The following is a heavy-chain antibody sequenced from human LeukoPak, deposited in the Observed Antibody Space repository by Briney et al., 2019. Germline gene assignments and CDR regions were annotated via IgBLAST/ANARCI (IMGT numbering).Heavy chain of an antibody. Sequence: GGSLRLSCAASGFAFSTYAMSWVRQTPGRGLEWVSSMSGSGGSTYYADSVKGRFTISRDNSKNTLHLQMNSLRVEDTAVYYRAIRQQLLSGPLDHWGQGTLVTVSS. CDR3: AIRQQLLSGPLDH. V-gene: IGHV3-23*01. CDR1: GFAFSTYA. J-gene: IGHJ4*02. D-gene: IGHD4-11*01. CDR2: MSGSGGST.